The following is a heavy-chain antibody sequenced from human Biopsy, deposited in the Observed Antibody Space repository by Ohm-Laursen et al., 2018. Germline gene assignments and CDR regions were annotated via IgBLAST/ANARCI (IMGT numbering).Heavy chain of an antibody. V-gene: IGHV4-59*01. CDR1: GGSIISYY. D-gene: IGHD3-3*01. CDR3: ARVRGGFLEWFDY. Sequence: SETLSLTCSVSGGSIISYYWTWIRQPPGKGLEWIGHVYNGGITNYNPSLKSRVTISVDTSQGLLSLDLSSVTAADTAVYYCARVRGGFLEWFDYWGQGTLVTVSS. J-gene: IGHJ5*01. CDR2: VYNGGIT.